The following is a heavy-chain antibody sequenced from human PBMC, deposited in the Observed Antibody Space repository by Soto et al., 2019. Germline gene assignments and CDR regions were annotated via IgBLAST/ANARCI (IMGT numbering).Heavy chain of an antibody. CDR3: ARGRGIVVVQAAILDDWFDP. V-gene: IGHV1-2*04. CDR1: GYTFTGYY. CDR2: INPNSGGT. D-gene: IGHD2-2*02. Sequence: ASVKVSCKASGYTFTGYYMHWVRQAPGQGLEWMGWINPNSGGTNYAQKFQGWVTMTRDTSISTAYMELSRLRSDDTAVYYCARGRGIVVVQAAILDDWFDPWGQGTLVTVSS. J-gene: IGHJ5*02.